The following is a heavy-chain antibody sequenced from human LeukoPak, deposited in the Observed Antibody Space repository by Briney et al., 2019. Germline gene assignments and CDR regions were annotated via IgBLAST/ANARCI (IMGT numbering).Heavy chain of an antibody. CDR1: GFTFSDFA. Sequence: GGSLRFSCAASGFTFSDFAMSWVRQAPGKGLEWVSNISGGGSLTYFADSAKGRFTISRDNSKNTLYLQMNTLRAEDTAVYYCAKDLLGIRGDFAYWGQGTLVTVSS. D-gene: IGHD3-10*01. CDR3: AKDLLGIRGDFAY. V-gene: IGHV3-23*01. J-gene: IGHJ4*02. CDR2: ISGGGSLT.